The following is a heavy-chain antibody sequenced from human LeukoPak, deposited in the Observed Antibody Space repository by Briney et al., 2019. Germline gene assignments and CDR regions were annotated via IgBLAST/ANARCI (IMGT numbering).Heavy chain of an antibody. Sequence: SVKVSGKASGGTFSSYTISWVRQAPGQGLEWMGRIIPILGIANYAQKFQGRVTITADKSTSTDYMELSSLRSEDTAVYYCARDGNSSGWYADYWGQGTLVTVSS. CDR2: IIPILGIA. J-gene: IGHJ4*02. CDR3: ARDGNSSGWYADY. CDR1: GGTFSSYT. V-gene: IGHV1-69*04. D-gene: IGHD6-19*01.